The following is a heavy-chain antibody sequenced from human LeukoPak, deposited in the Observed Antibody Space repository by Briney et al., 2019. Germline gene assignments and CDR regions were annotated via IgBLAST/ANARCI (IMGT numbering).Heavy chain of an antibody. CDR3: ARGTKGAPGTDY. CDR2: INQGGSEK. D-gene: IGHD6-13*01. CDR1: GFTFSSYW. Sequence: GGSLRLSCAASGFTFSSYWMTGVRKVPGKGLDWVANINQGGSEKNYVDSVKGRFTISRDNAKNSLYLQMNSLRAEDTAVYYCARGTKGAPGTDYWGQGTLVTVSS. V-gene: IGHV3-7*01. J-gene: IGHJ4*02.